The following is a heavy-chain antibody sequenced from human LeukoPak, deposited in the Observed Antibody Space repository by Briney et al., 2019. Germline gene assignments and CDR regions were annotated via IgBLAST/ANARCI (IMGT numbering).Heavy chain of an antibody. Sequence: SETLSLTCTVSGGSISSYYWSWIRQPAGKGLEWIGRIYTSGSTNYNPSLKSRVTMSVDTSKNQFPLKLSSVTAADTAVYYCASHYYDSSGYYSIDAFDIWGQGTMVTVSS. CDR3: ASHYYDSSGYYSIDAFDI. J-gene: IGHJ3*02. CDR2: IYTSGST. CDR1: GGSISSYY. D-gene: IGHD3-22*01. V-gene: IGHV4-4*07.